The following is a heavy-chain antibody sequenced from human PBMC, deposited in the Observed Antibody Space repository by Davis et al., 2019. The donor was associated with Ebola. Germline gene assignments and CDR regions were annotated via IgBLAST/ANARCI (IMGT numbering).Heavy chain of an antibody. D-gene: IGHD6-13*01. CDR1: GYTFTSYV. V-gene: IGHV1-3*04. Sequence: AASVKVSCKASGYTFTSYVIHWVRQAPGQRLEWMGWINTYNGNTIYSQKLQGRVTIMSDTSASTAYMELSSLTSEDTAVYYCARLSSTWSSLYGMDVWGQGTTVTVS. CDR3: ARLSSTWSSLYGMDV. J-gene: IGHJ6*02. CDR2: INTYNGNT.